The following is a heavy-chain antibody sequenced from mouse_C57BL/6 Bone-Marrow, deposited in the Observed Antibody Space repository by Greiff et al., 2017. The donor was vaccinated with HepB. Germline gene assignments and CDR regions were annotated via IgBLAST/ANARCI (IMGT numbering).Heavy chain of an antibody. V-gene: IGHV1-64*01. Sequence: QVQLQQPGAELVKPGASVKLSCKASGYTFTSYWMHWVKQRPGQGLEWIGMIHPNSGSTNYNEKFKSKATLTVDKSSSTAYMQLSSLTSEDSAVYYCARKGLYDYGYAMDYWGQGTSVTVSS. D-gene: IGHD2-4*01. CDR2: IHPNSGST. CDR1: GYTFTSYW. CDR3: ARKGLYDYGYAMDY. J-gene: IGHJ4*01.